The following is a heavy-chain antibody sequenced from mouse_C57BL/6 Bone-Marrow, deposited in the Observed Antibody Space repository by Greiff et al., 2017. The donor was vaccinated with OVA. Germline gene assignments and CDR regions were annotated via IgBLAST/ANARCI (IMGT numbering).Heavy chain of an antibody. Sequence: VQLQQPGAELVMPGASVKLSCKASGYTFTSYWMHWVKQRPGQGLEWIGEIDPSDSYTNYNQKFKGKSTLTVDKSSSTAHMQLSSLTSEDSAVYYCARDSSGYSAWVAYWGQGTLVTVSA. CDR3: ARDSSGYSAWVAY. CDR1: GYTFTSYW. V-gene: IGHV1-69*01. D-gene: IGHD3-2*02. J-gene: IGHJ3*01. CDR2: IDPSDSYT.